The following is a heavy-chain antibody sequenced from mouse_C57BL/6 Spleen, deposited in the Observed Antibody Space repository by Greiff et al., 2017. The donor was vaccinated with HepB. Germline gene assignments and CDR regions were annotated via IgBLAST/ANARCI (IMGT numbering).Heavy chain of an antibody. J-gene: IGHJ4*01. D-gene: IGHD5-5*01. CDR1: GYAFSSSW. Sequence: VKLMESGPELVKPGASVKISCKASGYAFSSSWMNWVKQRPGKGLEWIGRIYPGDGDTNYNGKFKGKATLTADKSSSTAYMQLSSLTSEDSAVYFCARGDLPLRAMDYWGQGTSVTVSS. CDR3: ARGDLPLRAMDY. CDR2: IYPGDGDT. V-gene: IGHV1-82*01.